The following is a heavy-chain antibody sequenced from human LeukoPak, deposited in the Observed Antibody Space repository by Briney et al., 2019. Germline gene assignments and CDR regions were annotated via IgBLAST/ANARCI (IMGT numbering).Heavy chain of an antibody. J-gene: IGHJ5*02. V-gene: IGHV4-59*08. CDR2: IYYSGST. CDR1: GGSISSYY. D-gene: IGHD1-26*01. CDR3: TRHLPGATWFDP. Sequence: TSETLSLTCTVSGGSISSYYWSWIRQPPGKGLEWIGYIYYSGSTNYNPSLKSRVTISVDTSKNQFSLRLSSVTAADTAVYYCTRHLPGATWFDPWGQGTQVTVSS.